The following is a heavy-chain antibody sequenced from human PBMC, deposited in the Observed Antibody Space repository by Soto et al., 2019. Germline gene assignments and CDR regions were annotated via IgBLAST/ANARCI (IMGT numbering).Heavy chain of an antibody. Sequence: QVQLVQSGAEVKKPGASVKVSCKASGYTFTSYGISWVRQAPGQGLEWMGWISAYNGNTNYAQKFQGRVTMTTDTSTSTAYMELRRLGSDDTAVYYCARAAYEILTGYYRRWGQGTLVTVSS. J-gene: IGHJ4*02. V-gene: IGHV1-18*01. D-gene: IGHD3-9*01. CDR1: GYTFTSYG. CDR3: ARAAYEILTGYYRR. CDR2: ISAYNGNT.